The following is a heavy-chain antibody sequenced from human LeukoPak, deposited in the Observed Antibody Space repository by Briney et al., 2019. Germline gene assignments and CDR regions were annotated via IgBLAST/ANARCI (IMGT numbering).Heavy chain of an antibody. CDR3: ARDGRSGNFDK. CDR1: GFTLSGYW. V-gene: IGHV3-74*01. CDR2: IRSDGSIT. D-gene: IGHD1-26*01. Sequence: GRSLRLSCAASGFTLSGYWMHWVRQAPGKGLAWVSVIRSDGSITTYADSVKGRFTISRDTAKNTLYLQMNSLRAEDTAVYYCARDGRSGNFDKWGQGTLVSVSS. J-gene: IGHJ4*02.